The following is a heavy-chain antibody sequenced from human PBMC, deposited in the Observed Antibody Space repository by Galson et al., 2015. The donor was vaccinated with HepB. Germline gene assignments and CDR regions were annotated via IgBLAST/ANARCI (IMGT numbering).Heavy chain of an antibody. D-gene: IGHD6-13*01. J-gene: IGHJ4*02. Sequence: SVKVSCKASGYTFTGYYMHWVRQAPGQGLEWMGWINPNSGGTNYAQKFQGRVTMTRDTSISTAYMELSRLRSDDTAVYYCARTGYSSSWFFDYWGQGTLVTVSS. CDR1: GYTFTGYY. V-gene: IGHV1-2*02. CDR3: ARTGYSSSWFFDY. CDR2: INPNSGGT.